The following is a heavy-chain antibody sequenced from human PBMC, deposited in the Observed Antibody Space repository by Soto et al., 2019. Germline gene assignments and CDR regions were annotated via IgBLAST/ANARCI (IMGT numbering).Heavy chain of an antibody. Sequence: QVQLVESGGGLVKPGGSLRLSCEASGFTFSDYYMSWIRQAPGKGLEWVSYITGSATYPTYADSVRGRFTISRDNAKNTLFLQMNRLTTEDPAMYYCARELGGLDSWGQGTMVTVSS. J-gene: IGHJ4*02. CDR3: ARELGGLDS. V-gene: IGHV3-11*05. D-gene: IGHD3-10*01. CDR2: ITGSATYP. CDR1: GFTFSDYY.